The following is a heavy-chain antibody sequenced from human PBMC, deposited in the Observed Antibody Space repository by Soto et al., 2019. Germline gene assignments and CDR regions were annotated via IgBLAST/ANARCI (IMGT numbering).Heavy chain of an antibody. D-gene: IGHD5-12*01. CDR1: GFSFTTAGVA. CDR2: IYYNDDR. Sequence: QITLQESGPTLVKPTQTLTLTCTFSGFSFTTAGVAVGWIRQTPGGALEWLTLIYYNDDRRFSPSLKTRLTITGDTSKNQVVLSLTNVDPGDTATYFCAHSDGGYVIIYFDFWGQGIPVTGSS. CDR3: AHSDGGYVIIYFDF. V-gene: IGHV2-5*01. J-gene: IGHJ4*02.